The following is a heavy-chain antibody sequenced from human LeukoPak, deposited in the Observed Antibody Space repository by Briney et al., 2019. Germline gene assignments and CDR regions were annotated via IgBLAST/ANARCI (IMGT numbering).Heavy chain of an antibody. CDR3: AGGAGVYYYGMDV. J-gene: IGHJ6*02. CDR1: GFTFSSFG. Sequence: GGSLRLSCAASGFTFSSFGLSRVRQAPGKGLEWVSAISGSGGSTYYADSVKGRFTISRDNSKNTLYLQMNSLRAEDTALYYCAGGAGVYYYGMDVWGQGTSVTVSS. CDR2: ISGSGGST. V-gene: IGHV3-23*01.